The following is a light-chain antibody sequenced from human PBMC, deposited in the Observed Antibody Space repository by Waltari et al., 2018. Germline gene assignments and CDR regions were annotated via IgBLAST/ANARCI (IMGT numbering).Light chain of an antibody. CDR1: SPNFGSGYN. Sequence: QSVLTQPPSVSGAPGQRVTIPCTGSSPNFGSGYNVHWYQQLPGTAPKLLIYDNNNRPSGVPDRFSGSKSGTSASLAITGLQAEDEADYYCQSYDSSLSDVVFGGGTKLTVL. V-gene: IGLV1-40*01. CDR3: QSYDSSLSDVV. J-gene: IGLJ2*01. CDR2: DNN.